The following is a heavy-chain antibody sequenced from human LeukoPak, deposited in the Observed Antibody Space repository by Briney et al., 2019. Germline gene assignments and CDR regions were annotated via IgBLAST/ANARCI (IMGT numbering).Heavy chain of an antibody. J-gene: IGHJ3*02. D-gene: IGHD6-13*01. V-gene: IGHV5-51*01. CDR3: ASSDGAAAGIGAFDI. Sequence: GESLKISCKGSGYSFTSYWIGWVRQMPGKGLEWMGIIYPGDSDTRYSPSFQGQVTISADKSISTAYLQWSSLKASDTAMYYCASSDGAAAGIGAFDIWGQGTMVTVSS. CDR1: GYSFTSYW. CDR2: IYPGDSDT.